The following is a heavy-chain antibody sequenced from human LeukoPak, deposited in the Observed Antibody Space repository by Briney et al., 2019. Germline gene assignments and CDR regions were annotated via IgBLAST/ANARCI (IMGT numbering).Heavy chain of an antibody. D-gene: IGHD3-10*01. CDR3: ARDLGEYYFDY. J-gene: IGHJ4*02. Sequence: GASVKVSCKASGYTFTSYGISWVRQAPGQGLEWMGWISAYNGNTNYAQKLQGRVTMTRDMSTSTVYMELSSLRSEDTAVYYCARDLGEYYFDYWGQGTLVTVSS. CDR2: ISAYNGNT. V-gene: IGHV1-18*01. CDR1: GYTFTSYG.